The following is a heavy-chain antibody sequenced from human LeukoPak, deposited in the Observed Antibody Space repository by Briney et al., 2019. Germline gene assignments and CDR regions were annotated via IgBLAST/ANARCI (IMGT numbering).Heavy chain of an antibody. CDR3: ARTEMATILDFDY. Sequence: ASVKVSCKASGGTFSSYAMHWVRQAPGQRLEWMGWINAGNGNTKYSQKFQGRVTITRDTSASTAYMELSSLRSEDTAVFYCARTEMATILDFDYWGQGTLVTVSS. CDR1: GGTFSSYA. V-gene: IGHV1-3*01. CDR2: INAGNGNT. D-gene: IGHD5-24*01. J-gene: IGHJ4*02.